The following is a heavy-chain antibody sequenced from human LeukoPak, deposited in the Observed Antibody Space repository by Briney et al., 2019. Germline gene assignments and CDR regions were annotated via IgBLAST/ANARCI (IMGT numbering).Heavy chain of an antibody. CDR3: ARSEDIGPVVYSSGWYH. CDR1: GFAFSRYW. Sequence: GGSLRLSCAASGFAFSRYWMHWVRQAPEKGLVWVSRIKSDGSSTDYADSVKGRFTISRDNAKNTVYMQMTSLRAEDTAVYYCARSEDIGPVVYSSGWYHWGQGTLVTVSS. J-gene: IGHJ5*02. D-gene: IGHD6-19*01. CDR2: IKSDGSST. V-gene: IGHV3-74*01.